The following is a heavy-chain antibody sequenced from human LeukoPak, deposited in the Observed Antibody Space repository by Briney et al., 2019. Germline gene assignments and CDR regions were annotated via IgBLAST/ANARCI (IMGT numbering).Heavy chain of an antibody. CDR3: AKDLGYCTNGVCGFDY. J-gene: IGHJ4*02. CDR2: ITGSGAST. D-gene: IGHD2-8*01. CDR1: GFTFSSHA. V-gene: IGHV3-23*01. Sequence: GGSLRLSCAASGFTFSSHAMGWVRQAPGKGLEWVSSITGSGASTYYGDSVKGRFTISRDNAKNSLYLQMNSLRAEDTALYYCAKDLGYCTNGVCGFDYWGQGTLVTVSS.